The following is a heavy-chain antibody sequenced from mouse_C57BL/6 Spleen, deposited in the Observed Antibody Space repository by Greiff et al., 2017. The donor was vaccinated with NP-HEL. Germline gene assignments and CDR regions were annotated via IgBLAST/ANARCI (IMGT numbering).Heavy chain of an antibody. CDR2: FHPYNDDT. CDR3: TTGDSNYPSFAY. Sequence: QVQLQQSGAELVKPGASVKMSCKASGYTFTTYPIEWMKQNHGKSLEWIGNFHPYNDDTKYNEKFKGKATLTVEKSSSTVYLELSRLTSDDSAVYYCTTGDSNYPSFAYWGQGTLVTVSA. V-gene: IGHV1-47*01. CDR1: GYTFTTYP. D-gene: IGHD2-5*01. J-gene: IGHJ3*01.